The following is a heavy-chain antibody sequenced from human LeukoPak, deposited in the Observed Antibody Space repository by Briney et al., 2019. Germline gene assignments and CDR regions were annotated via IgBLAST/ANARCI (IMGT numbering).Heavy chain of an antibody. Sequence: SETLSLTCAVYGGSFSGYYWSWIRQPPGKGLEWIGEINHSGSTNYNPSLKSRVTISVDTSKNQFSLKLSSVTAADTAVYYCARLVVTAGRCYFDYWGQGNLVTVSS. CDR3: ARLVVTAGRCYFDY. CDR2: INHSGST. D-gene: IGHD4-23*01. CDR1: GGSFSGYY. J-gene: IGHJ4*02. V-gene: IGHV4-34*01.